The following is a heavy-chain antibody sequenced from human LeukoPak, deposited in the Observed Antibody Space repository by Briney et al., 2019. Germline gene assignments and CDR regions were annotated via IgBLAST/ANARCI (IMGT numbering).Heavy chain of an antibody. J-gene: IGHJ6*02. CDR1: GFSFSTQR. CDR3: ARGGGLDV. Sequence: GGSLRLSCAASGFSFSTQRMHWVRQAPGKGLEWVASINHNGNVNYYVDSVKGRFTISRDNAKNSLYLQMSNLRAEDTAVYFCARGGGLDVWGQGATVTVSS. D-gene: IGHD3-16*01. CDR2: INHNGNVN. V-gene: IGHV3-7*03.